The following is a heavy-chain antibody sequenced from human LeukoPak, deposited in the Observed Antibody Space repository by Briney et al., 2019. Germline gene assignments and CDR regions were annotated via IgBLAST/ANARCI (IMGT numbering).Heavy chain of an antibody. D-gene: IGHD3-22*01. CDR3: ARAFTRVTMIVVVLDAFDI. CDR2: IIPIFGTA. J-gene: IGHJ3*02. CDR1: GGTFSSYA. V-gene: IGHV1-69*13. Sequence: SVKVSCKASGGTFSSYAISWVRQAPGQGLEWMGGIIPIFGTANYAQKFQGRVTITADESTSTAYMELSSLRSEDTAVYYCARAFTRVTMIVVVLDAFDIWGQGTMVTVSS.